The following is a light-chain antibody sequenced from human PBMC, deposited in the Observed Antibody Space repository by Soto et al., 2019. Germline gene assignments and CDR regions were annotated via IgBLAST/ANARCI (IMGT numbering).Light chain of an antibody. J-gene: IGLJ1*01. CDR1: RTDGDGHDY. CDR3: TSYTPSSPFYV. V-gene: IGLV2-14*03. CDR2: DVY. Sequence: SALTQPASVSGSPGQSIAISCIGVRTDGDGHDYVSWYQQHPGQAPQLIIYDVYNRPSGVSGRFSGSKSGNTASLIISGFKAEDWVNYFSTSYTPSSPFYVFGAGTRFTVL.